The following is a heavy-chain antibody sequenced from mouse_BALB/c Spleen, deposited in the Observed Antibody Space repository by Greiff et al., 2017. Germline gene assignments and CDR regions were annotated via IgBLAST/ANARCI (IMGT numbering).Heavy chain of an antibody. V-gene: IGHV5-6-3*01. CDR3: ARDKAYYGNYGAMDY. CDR1: GFTFSSYG. J-gene: IGHJ4*01. D-gene: IGHD2-10*01. Sequence: EVMLVESGGGLVQPGGSLKLSCAASGFTFSSYGMSWVRQTPDKRLELVATINSNGGSTYYPDSVKGRFTISRDNAKNTLYLQMSSLKSEDTAMYYCARDKAYYGNYGAMDYWGQGTSVTVSS. CDR2: INSNGGST.